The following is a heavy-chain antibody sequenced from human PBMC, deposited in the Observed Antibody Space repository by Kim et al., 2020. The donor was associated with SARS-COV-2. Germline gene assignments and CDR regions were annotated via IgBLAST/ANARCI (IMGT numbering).Heavy chain of an antibody. J-gene: IGHJ4*02. V-gene: IGHV4-39*01. Sequence: SETLSLTCTVSGGSISSSSYYWGWIRQPPGKGLEWIGSIYYSGSTYYNPSLKSRVTISVDTSKNQFSLKLSSVTAADTAVYYCARMGPPEYSSSWYGGFDYWGQGTLVTVSS. D-gene: IGHD6-13*01. CDR1: GGSISSSSYY. CDR3: ARMGPPEYSSSWYGGFDY. CDR2: IYYSGST.